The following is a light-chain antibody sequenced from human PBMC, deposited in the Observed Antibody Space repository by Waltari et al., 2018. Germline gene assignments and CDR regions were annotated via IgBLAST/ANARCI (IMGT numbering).Light chain of an antibody. Sequence: SYVLTQPPSVSVAPGNPATFTCGAYNIGDKRVHWYQQKPVQAPLLVIFYDSDRPSGISERFSGSNSGNTATLTVNRVEAGDEADYYCQVWDSYSHHYVFGTGTKVTV. CDR3: QVWDSYSHHYV. CDR2: YDS. V-gene: IGLV3-21*04. J-gene: IGLJ1*01. CDR1: NIGDKR.